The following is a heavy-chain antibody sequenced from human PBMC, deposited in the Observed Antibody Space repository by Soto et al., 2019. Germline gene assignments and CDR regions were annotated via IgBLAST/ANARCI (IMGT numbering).Heavy chain of an antibody. CDR3: ARHDYWFDP. V-gene: IGHV4-39*01. CDR2: VDYSGAT. CDR1: GDSMTSPPYY. D-gene: IGHD2-21*01. Sequence: SETLSLTCNVSGDSMTSPPYYWGWIRQPPGKGLEWIGTVDYSGATYYNPSLRGRVTVSADRSKNHFSLRLTSVTAADPAVYYCARHDYWFDPWGQGILVTVSS. J-gene: IGHJ5*02.